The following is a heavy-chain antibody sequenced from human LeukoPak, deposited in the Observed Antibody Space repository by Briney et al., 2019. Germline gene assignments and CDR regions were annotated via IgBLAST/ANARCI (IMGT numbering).Heavy chain of an antibody. CDR1: GGSISSYY. CDR2: IYYSGST. J-gene: IGHJ4*02. D-gene: IGHD3-3*01. V-gene: IGHV4-59*01. Sequence: SETLSLTCTVSGGSISSYYWSWIRQPPGKGLEWIGYIYYSGSTNYNPSLKSRVTISVDTSKNQFSLKLSSVTAADTAVYYCARLYYDFWSGGRETAGYFDYWGQGTLVTVSS. CDR3: ARLYYDFWSGGRETAGYFDY.